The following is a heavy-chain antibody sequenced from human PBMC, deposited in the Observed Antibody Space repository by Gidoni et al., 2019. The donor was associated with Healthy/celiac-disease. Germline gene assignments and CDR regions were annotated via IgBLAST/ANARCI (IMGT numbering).Heavy chain of an antibody. CDR3: ARSRGAGYSYGGIDY. D-gene: IGHD5-18*01. V-gene: IGHV4-59*01. CDR2: ISYSGST. CDR1: GCPIRSYY. Sequence: QVQLQESGPGLVKPSETLSLTCTVSGCPIRSYYRSWLRQPPGKGLEWIGYISYSGSTNYNHTLKSRVTISVDTSKNQFSLKLSSVTAADTAVYYCARSRGAGYSYGGIDYWGQGTLVTVSS. J-gene: IGHJ4*02.